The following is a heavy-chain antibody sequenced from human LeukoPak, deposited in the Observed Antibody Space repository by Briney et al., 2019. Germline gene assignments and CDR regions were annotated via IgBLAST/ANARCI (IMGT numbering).Heavy chain of an antibody. V-gene: IGHV4-30-2*01. CDR3: ARTRDFWSGYFDY. D-gene: IGHD3-3*01. CDR1: GVSITSDTYC. Sequence: SQTLSLTCAVSGVSITSDTYCWSWIRQPPGKGLEWIGYILHSGSTYYNPSLKSRVTKSIDTSKSQFSLKLSSVTAADTAVYYCARTRDFWSGYFDYWGQGTLVTVSS. J-gene: IGHJ4*02. CDR2: ILHSGST.